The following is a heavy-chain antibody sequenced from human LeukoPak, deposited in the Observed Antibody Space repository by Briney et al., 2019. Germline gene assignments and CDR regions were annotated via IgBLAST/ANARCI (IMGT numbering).Heavy chain of an antibody. J-gene: IGHJ4*02. CDR3: ARRYMATSAEDFDY. CDR2: INQEGSEK. Sequence: GGSLRLSCAASGFTFSNHWMTWVRQAPGKGLEWVANINQEGSEKYYVDSVRGRFTISRDNAKNSLYLQMNSLRAEDTAVYYCARRYMATSAEDFDYWGQGTLVTVSS. D-gene: IGHD3-16*02. CDR1: GFTFSNHW. V-gene: IGHV3-7*01.